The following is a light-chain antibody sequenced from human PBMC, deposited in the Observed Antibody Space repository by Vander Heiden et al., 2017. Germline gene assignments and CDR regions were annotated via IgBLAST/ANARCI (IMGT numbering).Light chain of an antibody. J-gene: IGLJ2*01. CDR1: TSNIGSNT. V-gene: IGLV1-44*01. CDR3: AAWDDSLKGVV. CDR2: ANN. Sequence: QPVLTQPPSASGTPRQRVTISCSGSTSNIGSNTVNWYQQLPGTAPKLLIYANNQRPSGVPDRFSGSKSGTSTSLAISGLQSENEADYYCAAWDDSLKGVVFGGGTKLTVL.